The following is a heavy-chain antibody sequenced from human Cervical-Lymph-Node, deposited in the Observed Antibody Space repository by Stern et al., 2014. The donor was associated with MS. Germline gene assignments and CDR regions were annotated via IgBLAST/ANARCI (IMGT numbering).Heavy chain of an antibody. D-gene: IGHD3-9*01. V-gene: IGHV3-9*01. J-gene: IGHJ6*02. CDR1: GVKLNDYA. CDR2: ISWNSGVI. Sequence: EVQLVESGGGLVQPGRSLRLSCAGSGVKLNDYAMHWVRQAPGKGLGWVSGISWNSGVIDYADSVKGRFTISKDNAKNSLYLQMNSLRVEDTALYFCVKDILTGLRQSWGMDVWGRGTTVTVSS. CDR3: VKDILTGLRQSWGMDV.